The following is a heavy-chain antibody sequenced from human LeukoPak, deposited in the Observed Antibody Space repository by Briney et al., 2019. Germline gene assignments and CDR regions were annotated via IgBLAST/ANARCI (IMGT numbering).Heavy chain of an antibody. CDR1: GYTFTGYY. V-gene: IGHV1-2*04. D-gene: IGHD1-1*01. J-gene: IGHJ3*02. Sequence: GSVKVSCKASGYTFTGYYMHWVRQAPGQGLEWMGWINPNSGGTNYAQKFQGWVTMTRDTSISTAYMELSRLRSDDTAVYYCARMGLTSADPEAFDIWGQGTKVTVSS. CDR3: ARMGLTSADPEAFDI. CDR2: INPNSGGT.